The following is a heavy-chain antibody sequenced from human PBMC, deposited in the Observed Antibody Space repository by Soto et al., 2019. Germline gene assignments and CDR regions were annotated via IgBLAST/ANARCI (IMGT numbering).Heavy chain of an antibody. J-gene: IGHJ4*02. V-gene: IGHV3-23*01. Sequence: EVHLLESGGGLVQPGGSLRLSCAASGFTFSNYAMSWVRQAPGKGLEWVSAISGSGDVTPYADSVKGRFTISRDNSKTTLYLQMNSLSAEDTAVYFCASHNYYNSDRRSSPLASWGPGTLVTVSS. CDR2: ISGSGDVT. CDR3: ASHNYYNSDRRSSPLAS. CDR1: GFTFSNYA. D-gene: IGHD3-10*01.